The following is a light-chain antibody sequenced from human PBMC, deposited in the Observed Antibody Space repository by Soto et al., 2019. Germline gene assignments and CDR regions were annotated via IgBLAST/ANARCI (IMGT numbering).Light chain of an antibody. CDR3: QSYDNSLSGWL. V-gene: IGLV1-40*01. CDR2: ANN. CDR1: TSNIGAGYD. Sequence: QSVLTQPPSASGAPGQRVTISCTGSTSNIGAGYDVHWYQQVPGTTPKLLIYANNNRPSGVPDRFSGSKSGTSASLVITGLQAEDEADYYCQSYDNSLSGWLFGGGTQLTVL. J-gene: IGLJ2*01.